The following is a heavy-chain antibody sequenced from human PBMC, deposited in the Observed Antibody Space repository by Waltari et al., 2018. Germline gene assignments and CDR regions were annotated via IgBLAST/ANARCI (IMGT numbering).Heavy chain of an antibody. D-gene: IGHD3-3*01. CDR3: VRQNEGDFWGAYPDH. CDR2: SIIDGGRT. J-gene: IGHJ5*02. CDR1: GFTFSGFW. V-gene: IGHV3-74*01. Sequence: EVQLVESGGGLVQPGGSLRLSCAASGFTFSGFWMHWARQVPGKGPVWVARSIIDGGRTTYADSVKGRFTISRDNAKNTVYLQMSNLRAGDTAVYYCVRQNEGDFWGAYPDHWGQGTPVTVSS.